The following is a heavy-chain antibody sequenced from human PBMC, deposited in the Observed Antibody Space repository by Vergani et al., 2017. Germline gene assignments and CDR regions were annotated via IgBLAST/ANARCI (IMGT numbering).Heavy chain of an antibody. CDR2: ISGSGGST. CDR1: GFTFSSYA. J-gene: IGHJ4*02. V-gene: IGHV3-23*04. D-gene: IGHD6-13*01. Sequence: VQLVESGGGVVQPGRSLRLSCAASGFTFSSYAMSWVRQAPGKGLEWVSAISGSGGSTYYADSVKGRFTISRDNSKNTLYLQMNSLRAEDTAVYYCAKDQGQQLVKYYFDYWGQGTLVTVSS. CDR3: AKDQGQQLVKYYFDY.